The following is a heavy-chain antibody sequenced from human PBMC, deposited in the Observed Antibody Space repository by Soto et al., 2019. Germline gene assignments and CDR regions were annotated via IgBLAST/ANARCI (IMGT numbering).Heavy chain of an antibody. D-gene: IGHD2-2*02. V-gene: IGHV3-9*01. CDR1: GFTFDDYA. CDR3: AKDRVPAAIGEYYFDY. J-gene: IGHJ4*02. CDR2: ISWNSGSI. Sequence: GGSLRLSCAASGFTFDDYAMHWVRQAPGKGLEWVSGISWNSGSIGYADSVKGRFTISRDNAKNSLYLQMNRLRAEDTALYYCAKDRVPAAIGEYYFDYWGQGTLVTVSS.